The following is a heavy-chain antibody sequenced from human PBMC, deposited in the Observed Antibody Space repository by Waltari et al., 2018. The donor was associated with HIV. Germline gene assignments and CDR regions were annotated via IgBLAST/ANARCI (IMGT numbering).Heavy chain of an antibody. CDR3: AKDSMGAIDVEDYFDF. V-gene: IGHV3-23*01. CDR1: GFIFCNYA. CDR2: IRSIGDTT. J-gene: IGHJ4*02. Sequence: EVQLLESGGGLVQPGGSLRPSCRTSGFIFCNYARGWVRQAPGKGLEWVSTIRSIGDTTYYADSVKGRFTTTRANSKDTLYLQMNSLRAEDTAVYYCAKDSMGAIDVEDYFDFWGQGTLVTVSS. D-gene: IGHD1-26*01.